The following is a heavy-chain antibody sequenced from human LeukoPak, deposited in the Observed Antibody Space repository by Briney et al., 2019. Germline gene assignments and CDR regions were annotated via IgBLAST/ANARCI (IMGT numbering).Heavy chain of an antibody. Sequence: ASVKVSCKASGYTFTGYYMHWVRQAPGQGLEWMGWINPNSGGTNYAQKFQGRVTMTRDTSISTAYMELSRLRSDDTAVYYCARDTGGGVGDSSGYYPDAFDIWGQGTMVTVSS. D-gene: IGHD3-22*01. CDR3: ARDTGGGVGDSSGYYPDAFDI. CDR1: GYTFTGYY. V-gene: IGHV1-2*02. CDR2: INPNSGGT. J-gene: IGHJ3*02.